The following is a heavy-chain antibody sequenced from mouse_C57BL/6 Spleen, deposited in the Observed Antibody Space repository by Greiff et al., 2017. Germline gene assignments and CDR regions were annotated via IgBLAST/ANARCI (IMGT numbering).Heavy chain of an antibody. Sequence: QVQLQQPGAELVMPGASVKLSCKASGYTFTSYWMHWVKQRPGQGLEWIGEIDPSDSYTNYNQKFKGKSTLTVDKSSSTAYMQLSSLTSEDSAVYYCARSGQLRLPFDYWGQGTTLTVSS. D-gene: IGHD3-2*02. CDR1: GYTFTSYW. V-gene: IGHV1-69*01. CDR2: IDPSDSYT. J-gene: IGHJ2*01. CDR3: ARSGQLRLPFDY.